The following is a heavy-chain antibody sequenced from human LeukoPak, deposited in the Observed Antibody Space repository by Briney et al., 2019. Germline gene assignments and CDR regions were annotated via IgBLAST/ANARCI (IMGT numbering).Heavy chain of an antibody. V-gene: IGHV4-59*01. D-gene: IGHD3-10*01. CDR3: ARSYYGYHGSGSYYSLDY. CDR2: IYYSGST. J-gene: IGHJ4*02. Sequence: SETLSLTCTVSGGSISGYYWSWIRQPPGKGLEWIGNIYYSGSTNYNPSLKSRVTISADTSKKQFSLKLSSVIAADTAVYYCARSYYGYHGSGSYYSLDYWGQGTLVTVSS. CDR1: GGSISGYY.